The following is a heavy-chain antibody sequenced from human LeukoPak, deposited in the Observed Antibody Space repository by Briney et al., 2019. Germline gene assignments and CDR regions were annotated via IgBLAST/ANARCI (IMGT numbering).Heavy chain of an antibody. V-gene: IGHV3-23*01. J-gene: IGHJ4*02. D-gene: IGHD3-10*01. CDR1: GFTFSSYA. Sequence: GGSLRLSCAASGFTFSSYAMHWVRQAPGKGLEWVSTIGDSGGSTYYADSEKGRFTISRDNSKNTLYLQMNSLRAEDTAVYYCAKSKGVRGIIISWSLDYWGQGTLVTVSS. CDR2: IGDSGGST. CDR3: AKSKGVRGIIISWSLDY.